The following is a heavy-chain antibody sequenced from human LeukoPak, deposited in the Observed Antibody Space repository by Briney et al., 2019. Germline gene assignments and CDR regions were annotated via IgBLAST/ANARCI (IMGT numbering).Heavy chain of an antibody. CDR3: ARAVPRGAYDSSGYFDY. D-gene: IGHD3-22*01. V-gene: IGHV3-64*01. CDR1: GFTFSSYA. J-gene: IGHJ4*02. Sequence: GGSLRLSCAASGFTFSSYAMHWVRQAPGKGLEYVSAISSNGGSTYYANSVKGRFTISRDNSKNTLYLQMGSLRAEDMAVYYCARAVPRGAYDSSGYFDYWGQGTLVTVSS. CDR2: ISSNGGST.